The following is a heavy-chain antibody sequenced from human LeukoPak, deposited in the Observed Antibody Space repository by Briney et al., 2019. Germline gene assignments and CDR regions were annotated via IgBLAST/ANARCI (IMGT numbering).Heavy chain of an antibody. D-gene: IGHD6-13*01. CDR2: ISYDGGNK. Sequence: GGSLRLSCAASGFTFSSYAMDWVRQAPGKGLEWVAIISYDGGNKYYADSVKGRFTISRDNSKDTLYLQMNSLRAEDTAVYYCARGVAAAGTTLDYWGQGTLVTVSS. CDR3: ARGVAAAGTTLDY. CDR1: GFTFSSYA. V-gene: IGHV3-30*14. J-gene: IGHJ4*02.